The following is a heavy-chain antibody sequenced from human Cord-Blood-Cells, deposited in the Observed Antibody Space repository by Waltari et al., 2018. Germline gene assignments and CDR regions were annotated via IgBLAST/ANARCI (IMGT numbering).Heavy chain of an antibody. V-gene: IGHV4-38-2*01. Sequence: QVQLQESGPGLVKPSETLSLTCAVSGYSISSGYYWGWIRQPPGKGLEWIGSIYHSGSTYYNPALKSLVTISVDTSKNQFSLKLSSVTAADTAVYYCARVGANYYDSSGYAFDIWGQGTMVTVSS. CDR2: IYHSGST. CDR3: ARVGANYYDSSGYAFDI. J-gene: IGHJ3*02. CDR1: GYSISSGYY. D-gene: IGHD3-22*01.